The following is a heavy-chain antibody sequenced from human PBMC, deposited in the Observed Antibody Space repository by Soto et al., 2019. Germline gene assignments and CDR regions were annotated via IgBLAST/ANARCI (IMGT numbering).Heavy chain of an antibody. Sequence: GASVKVSCKASGYTFTGYGISWVRQAPGQGLEWMGWISAYNGNTNYAQKLQGRVTMTTDTSTSTAYMELRSLRSDDTAVYYCARDRIAAAGGDAFDIWGQGTMVTVSS. CDR2: ISAYNGNT. CDR1: GYTFTGYG. V-gene: IGHV1-18*04. J-gene: IGHJ3*02. D-gene: IGHD6-13*01. CDR3: ARDRIAAAGGDAFDI.